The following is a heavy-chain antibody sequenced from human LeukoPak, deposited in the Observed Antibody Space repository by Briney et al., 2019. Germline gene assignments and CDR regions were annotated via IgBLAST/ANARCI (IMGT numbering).Heavy chain of an antibody. CDR3: RGGSGSSSNWFDP. V-gene: IGHV1-2*02. D-gene: IGHD3-10*01. CDR2: INPNSGGT. CDR1: GYTFTGYY. Sequence: ASVKVSCKASGYTFTGYYMHWVRQAPGQGLEWMGWINPNSGGTNYAQKFQGRVTMTRDTSISTAYMELSRLRSDDTAVYYCRGGSGSSSNWFDPWGQGTLVTVSS. J-gene: IGHJ5*02.